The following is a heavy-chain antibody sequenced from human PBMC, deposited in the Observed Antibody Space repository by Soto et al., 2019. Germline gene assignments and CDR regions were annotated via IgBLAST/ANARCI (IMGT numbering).Heavy chain of an antibody. V-gene: IGHV1-69*13. J-gene: IGHJ6*02. Sequence: SVKVSCKASGGTFSSYAISWVRQAPGQGLEWMGGIIPIFGTANYAQKFQGRVTITADESTSTAYMELSSLRSEDTAVYYCVIAAAGTYYYYYGMDVWGQGTTVTVSS. CDR2: IIPIFGTA. CDR1: GGTFSSYA. D-gene: IGHD6-13*01. CDR3: VIAAAGTYYYYYGMDV.